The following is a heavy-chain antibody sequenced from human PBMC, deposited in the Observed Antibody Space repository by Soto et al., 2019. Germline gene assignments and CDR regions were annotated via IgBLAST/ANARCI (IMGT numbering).Heavy chain of an antibody. J-gene: IGHJ4*02. CDR1: GFTFSSYA. V-gene: IGHV3-23*01. Sequence: EVQLLESGGGLKQPGGSLRLSCAASGFTFSSYAMSWVRQAPGKGLEWVSSISAGGDSTYYAGSVKGRFTITRDNSKNTLYLQMNRLRAADTAVYYCAKDHGYAGGWHTPYYFDSWGQGTLVTVSS. D-gene: IGHD6-19*01. CDR2: ISAGGDST. CDR3: AKDHGYAGGWHTPYYFDS.